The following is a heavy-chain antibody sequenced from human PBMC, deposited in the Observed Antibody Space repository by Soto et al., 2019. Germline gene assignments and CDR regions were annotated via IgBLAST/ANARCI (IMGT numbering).Heavy chain of an antibody. V-gene: IGHV1-69*13. J-gene: IGHJ4*02. CDR2: IIPIFGTA. CDR3: ARDWIGESSTDY. Sequence: SVKVSCKASGGTFSSYAISWVRQAPGQGLEWMGGIIPIFGTANYAQKFQGRVTITADESTSTAYMELSSLRSEDTAVYYCARDWIGESSTDYWGQGTLVTVSS. CDR1: GGTFSSYA. D-gene: IGHD3-10*01.